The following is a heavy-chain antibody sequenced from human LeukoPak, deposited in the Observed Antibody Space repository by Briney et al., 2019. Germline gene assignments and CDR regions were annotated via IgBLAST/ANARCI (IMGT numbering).Heavy chain of an antibody. CDR1: GYTFTGYY. CDR3: ARQPGISPTDYYYYYGMDV. CDR2: INPNSGGT. Sequence: ASVKVSCKASGYTFTGYYMHWVRQAPGQGLEWMGWINPNSGGTNYAQKFQGWVTMTRDTSISTAYMELSRLRSDDTAVYYCARQPGISPTDYYYYYGMDVWGQGTTVTVSS. V-gene: IGHV1-2*04. J-gene: IGHJ6*02.